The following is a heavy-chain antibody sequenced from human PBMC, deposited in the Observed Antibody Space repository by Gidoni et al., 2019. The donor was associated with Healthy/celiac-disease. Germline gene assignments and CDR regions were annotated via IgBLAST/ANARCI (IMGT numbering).Heavy chain of an antibody. J-gene: IGHJ4*02. CDR3: ARDGANALFDY. V-gene: IGHV1-3*01. CDR2: INAGNGNT. Sequence: QVQLVQSGAEVKKPDASVKVSCKASGYTFTSYAMHWVRQAPGQRLEWMGWINAGNGNTKYSQKFQGRVTITRDTSASTAYMELSSLRSEDTAVYYCARDGANALFDYWGQGTLVTVSS. CDR1: GYTFTSYA. D-gene: IGHD3-16*01.